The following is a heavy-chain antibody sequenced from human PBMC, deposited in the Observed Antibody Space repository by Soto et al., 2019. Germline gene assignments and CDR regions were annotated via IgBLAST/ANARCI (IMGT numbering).Heavy chain of an antibody. CDR3: AKVRYSSPMGYYYGMDG. Sequence: SVKVSCKASRVAFSKFIVTWVRQAPGLGLEWVGGIIPIFGTANYAQKFQGRVTITADESTSTSYMEVNNLRSEDTAVYYCAKVRYSSPMGYYYGMDGWGQGTTVTVSS. CDR2: IIPIFGTA. D-gene: IGHD6-19*01. J-gene: IGHJ6*02. CDR1: RVAFSKFI. V-gene: IGHV1-69*13.